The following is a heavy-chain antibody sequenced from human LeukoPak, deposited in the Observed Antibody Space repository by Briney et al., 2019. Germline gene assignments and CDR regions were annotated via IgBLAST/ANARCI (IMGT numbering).Heavy chain of an antibody. CDR3: ARDFGLRCSGGTCYSVYYYGMDV. V-gene: IGHV3-7*03. J-gene: IGHJ6*04. Sequence: GSLRLSCSASGFSFSNYAMYWVRQAPGKGLEWVANIKQGGSEKYYVDSVKGRFTISGDNAKNSLYLQMNSLRAEDTAVYYCARDFGLRCSGGTCYSVYYYGMDVWGKGTTVTVSS. CDR2: IKQGGSEK. CDR1: GFSFSNYA. D-gene: IGHD2-15*01.